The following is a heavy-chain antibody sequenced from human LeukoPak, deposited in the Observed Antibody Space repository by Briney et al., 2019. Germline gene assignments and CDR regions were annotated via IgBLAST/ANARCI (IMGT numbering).Heavy chain of an antibody. CDR2: ISGRGGST. CDR1: GFTFSSYA. V-gene: IGHV3-23*01. J-gene: IGHJ4*02. CDR3: PFANMYQLLRHVDY. Sequence: GGSLRLSCAASGFTFSSYAMSWVRQAPGKGLEWVSAISGRGGSTYYADSVKGRFTISRDNSRNTVYLQMNSLRTEDTAVYYCPFANMYQLLRHVDYWGQGTLVTVSS. D-gene: IGHD2-2*01.